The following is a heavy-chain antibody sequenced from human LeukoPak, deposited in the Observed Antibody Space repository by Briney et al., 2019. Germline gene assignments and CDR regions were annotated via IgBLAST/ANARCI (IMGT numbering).Heavy chain of an antibody. CDR1: GFTFSSYS. CDR3: AKAPFITMVRGVISSYFDY. Sequence: PGGSLRLSCAASGFTFSSYSMNWVHQAPGKGLEWVSAISGSGGSTYYADSVKGRFTISRDNSKNTLYLQMNSLRAEDTAVYYCAKAPFITMVRGVISSYFDYWGQGTLVTVSS. D-gene: IGHD3-10*01. J-gene: IGHJ4*02. V-gene: IGHV3-23*01. CDR2: ISGSGGST.